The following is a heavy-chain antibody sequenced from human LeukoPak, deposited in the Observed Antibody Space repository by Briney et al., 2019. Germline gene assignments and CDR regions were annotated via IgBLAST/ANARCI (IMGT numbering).Heavy chain of an antibody. V-gene: IGHV4-39*02. Sequence: SETLSLTCTVSGGSISGSSYYWGWIRQPPGKGLEWIGTIYYSGSTYYNPSLKSPVTISVDTSKSQFSLKLSSVTAADTAVYYCARDGYNPIDYWGHGTLVTVSS. CDR3: ARDGYNPIDY. J-gene: IGHJ4*01. D-gene: IGHD5-24*01. CDR2: IYYSGST. CDR1: GGSISGSSYY.